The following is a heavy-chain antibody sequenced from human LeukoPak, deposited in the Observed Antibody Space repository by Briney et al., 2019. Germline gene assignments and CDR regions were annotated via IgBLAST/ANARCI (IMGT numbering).Heavy chain of an antibody. CDR1: GGTFSSYA. CDR2: IIPILGIA. J-gene: IGHJ4*02. CDR3: ARTTIVGATTLGY. Sequence: SVKVSCKASGGTFSSYAISWVRQAPGQGLEWMGRIIPILGIANYAQKFQGRVTITADKSTSTAYMELSSLRSEDTAVYYCARTTIVGATTLGYWGQGTLVTVSS. V-gene: IGHV1-69*04. D-gene: IGHD1-26*01.